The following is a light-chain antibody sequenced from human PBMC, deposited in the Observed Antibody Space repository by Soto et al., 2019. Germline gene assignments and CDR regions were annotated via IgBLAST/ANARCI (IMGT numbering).Light chain of an antibody. Sequence: EIVLTQSPATLSLSPGERATLSCRASQSVRTYLAWYQQKPGQAPRQLIYDASNRATDIPARFSGRGSGTDFTLTISSLEPEDFAVYYCQQRSNWPTFGGGTKVDIK. V-gene: IGKV3-11*01. CDR3: QQRSNWPT. J-gene: IGKJ4*01. CDR2: DAS. CDR1: QSVRTY.